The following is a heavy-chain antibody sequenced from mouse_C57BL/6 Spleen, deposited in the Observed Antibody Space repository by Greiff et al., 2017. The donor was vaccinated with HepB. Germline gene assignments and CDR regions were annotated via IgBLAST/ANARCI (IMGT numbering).Heavy chain of an antibody. Sequence: EVQLVESGGGLVQSGRSLRLSCATSGFTFSDFYMEWVRQAPGKGLEWIAASRNKANDYTTEYSASVKGRFIVSRDTSQSILYLQMNALRAEDTAIYYCARVHYYGSSPYAMGYWGQGTSVTVSS. CDR2: SRNKANDYTT. D-gene: IGHD1-1*01. CDR3: ARVHYYGSSPYAMGY. V-gene: IGHV7-1*01. CDR1: GFTFSDFY. J-gene: IGHJ4*01.